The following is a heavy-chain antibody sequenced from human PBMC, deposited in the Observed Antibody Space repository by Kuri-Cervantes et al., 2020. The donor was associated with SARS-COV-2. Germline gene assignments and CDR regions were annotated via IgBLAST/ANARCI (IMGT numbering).Heavy chain of an antibody. J-gene: IGHJ6*02. CDR3: AAELVAAYGMDV. CDR1: GFTFSSYS. CDR2: ISSTSSYI. D-gene: IGHD1-7*01. V-gene: IGHV3-21*01. Sequence: GGSLRLSCAASGFTFSSYSMNWVRQAPGKGLEWVSYISSTSSYIYYADSVKGRFTISRDNAKNSLYLQMNSLRAEDTAVYYCAAELVAAYGMDVWGQGTTVTVSS.